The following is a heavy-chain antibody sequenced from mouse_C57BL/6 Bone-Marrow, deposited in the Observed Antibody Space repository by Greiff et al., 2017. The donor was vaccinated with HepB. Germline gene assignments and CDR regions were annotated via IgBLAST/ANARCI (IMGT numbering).Heavy chain of an antibody. CDR2: IWTGGGT. V-gene: IGHV2-9-1*01. CDR1: GFSLTSYA. CDR3: ARVRAAIYDDYDDEGDYFDY. J-gene: IGHJ2*01. Sequence: VQLVESGPGLVAPSQSLSITCTVSGFSLTSYAISWVRQPPGKGLEWLGVIWTGGGTNYNSALKSRLSISKDNSKSQVFLKMNSLQTDDTARYYCARVRAAIYDDYDDEGDYFDYWGQGTTLTVSS. D-gene: IGHD2-4*01.